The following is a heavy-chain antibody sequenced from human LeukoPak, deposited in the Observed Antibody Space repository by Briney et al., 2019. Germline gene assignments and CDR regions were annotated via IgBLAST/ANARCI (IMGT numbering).Heavy chain of an antibody. D-gene: IGHD2-21*02. V-gene: IGHV1-69*13. CDR3: AVSIVVVTAVYFDY. Sequence: SVKVSCKASGGTFSSYAISWVRQAPGQGLEWMGGIIPIFGTANYAQKFQGRVTITADESTSTAYMELSSLRSEDTAVYYCAVSIVVVTAVYFDYWGQGTMVTVSS. CDR1: GGTFSSYA. CDR2: IIPIFGTA. J-gene: IGHJ4*03.